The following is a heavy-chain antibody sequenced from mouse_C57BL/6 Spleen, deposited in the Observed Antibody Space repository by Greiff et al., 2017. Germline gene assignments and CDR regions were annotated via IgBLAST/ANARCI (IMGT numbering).Heavy chain of an antibody. V-gene: IGHV1-55*01. CDR1: GYTFTSYW. J-gene: IGHJ3*01. CDR2: IYPGSGST. Sequence: QVQLQQPGAELVKPGASVKMSCKASGYTFTSYWITWVKQRPGQGLEWIGDIYPGSGSTNYNEKFKSKATLTVETSSSTAYMQLSSLTSEDSAVYYCARGHGSSYGFAYWGQGTLVTVSA. D-gene: IGHD1-1*01. CDR3: ARGHGSSYGFAY.